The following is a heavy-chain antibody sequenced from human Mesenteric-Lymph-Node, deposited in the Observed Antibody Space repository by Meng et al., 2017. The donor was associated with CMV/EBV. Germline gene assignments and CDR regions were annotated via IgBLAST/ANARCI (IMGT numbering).Heavy chain of an antibody. CDR1: GFTFSSYG. CDR2: IRYDGSNK. V-gene: IGHV3-30*02. D-gene: IGHD5-18*01. Sequence: GESLKISCAASGFTFSSYGTHWVRQAPGKGLEWVAFIRYDGSNKYYADSVKGRFTISRDNSKNTLYLQMNSLRAEDTAVYYCAKDLQLSTWGQGTLVTVSS. J-gene: IGHJ5*02. CDR3: AKDLQLST.